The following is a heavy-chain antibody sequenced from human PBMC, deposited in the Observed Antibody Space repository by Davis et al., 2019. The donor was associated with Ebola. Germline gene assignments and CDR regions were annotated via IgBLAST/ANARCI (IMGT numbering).Heavy chain of an antibody. CDR1: GFTFTNYW. V-gene: IGHV3-74*01. J-gene: IGHJ4*02. D-gene: IGHD1-14*01. CDR2: VNGDGSRT. Sequence: GESLKISCAASGFTFTNYWMHWVRQGPGKGLLWVSRVNGDGSRTYYADSVKGRFTISRDNFMNTLYLQMNSLRSEDTAVYYCARGSTGGYWGQGTLVTVSS. CDR3: ARGSTGGY.